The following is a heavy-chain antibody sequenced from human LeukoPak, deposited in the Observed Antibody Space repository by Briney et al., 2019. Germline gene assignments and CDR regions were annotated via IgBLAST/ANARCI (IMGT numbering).Heavy chain of an antibody. CDR3: ARPSFTTENYPDY. J-gene: IGHJ4*02. Sequence: GGSLRLSCAASGFTFSSYEMNWVRQAPGNGLEWVSYISSSGSTIYYADSVKGRFTISRDNAKSSLYLQMNSLRAEDTAVYYCARPSFTTENYPDYWGQGTLVTVSS. CDR1: GFTFSSYE. V-gene: IGHV3-48*03. D-gene: IGHD1-14*01. CDR2: ISSSGSTI.